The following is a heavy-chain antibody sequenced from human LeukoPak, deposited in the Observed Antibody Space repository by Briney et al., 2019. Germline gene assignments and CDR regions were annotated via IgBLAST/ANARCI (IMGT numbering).Heavy chain of an antibody. Sequence: GASVKVSCKASGYTFTYNYIHWVRQAPGQGLEWMGWIDPNSGGTNYAQRFQGRVTMTRDTSITTAYMELSGLTSDDTAVYYCARVGHTSGWDFDYWGQGTLVTVSS. D-gene: IGHD6-19*01. CDR2: IDPNSGGT. CDR3: ARVGHTSGWDFDY. CDR1: GYTFTYNY. J-gene: IGHJ4*02. V-gene: IGHV1-2*02.